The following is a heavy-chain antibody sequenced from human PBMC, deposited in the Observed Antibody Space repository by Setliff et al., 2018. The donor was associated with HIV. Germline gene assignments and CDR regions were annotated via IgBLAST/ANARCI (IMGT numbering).Heavy chain of an antibody. CDR3: ARDAAESGYDSAYYYYYGMDV. D-gene: IGHD5-12*01. Sequence: SETLSLTCNVSGGSISGSSYLWGWIRQPPGKGLEWIGYIYYSGSTYYNPSLKSRVTISVDTSKNQFSLKLSSVTAADTAVYYCARDAAESGYDSAYYYYYGMDVWGQGTTVTVSS. CDR1: GGSISGSSYL. CDR2: IYYSGST. J-gene: IGHJ6*02. V-gene: IGHV4-31*03.